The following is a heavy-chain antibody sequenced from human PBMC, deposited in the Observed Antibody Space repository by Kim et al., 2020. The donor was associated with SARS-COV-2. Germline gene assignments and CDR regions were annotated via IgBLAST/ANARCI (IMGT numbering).Heavy chain of an antibody. CDR2: IYYSGSA. CDR1: GGSISTTSYF. J-gene: IGHJ4*02. Sequence: SETLSLTCTVSGGSISTTSYFWGWIRQPPGKGLEWIGNIYYSGSAYYNPSLKSRVTISIDTSKNQFSLRLSSVTAADTAMYYCARVYYYDRVEIDYWGQGTLVTVSS. CDR3: ARVYYYDRVEIDY. D-gene: IGHD3-22*01. V-gene: IGHV4-39*07.